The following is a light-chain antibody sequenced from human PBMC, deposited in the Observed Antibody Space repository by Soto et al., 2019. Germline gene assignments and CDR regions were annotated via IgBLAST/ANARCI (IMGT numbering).Light chain of an antibody. Sequence: QSVLTQPASVSGSPGQSITISCTGTSSDVGSYDYVSWYQHHPGKAPKLLIYEVSNRPSGVSNRFSGSKSGNTASLTISGLQAEDEADYYCSSYTSSSTVVFGGGTTVTVL. CDR3: SSYTSSSTVV. J-gene: IGLJ2*01. CDR1: SSDVGSYDY. CDR2: EVS. V-gene: IGLV2-14*01.